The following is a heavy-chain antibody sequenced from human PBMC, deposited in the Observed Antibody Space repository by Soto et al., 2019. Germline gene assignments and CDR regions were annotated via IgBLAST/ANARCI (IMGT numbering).Heavy chain of an antibody. V-gene: IGHV3-21*01. Sequence: EVQLVESGGGLVKPGGSLRLSCAASGFTFSTYAMTWVRQAPGKGLEWVSYISSGSTYIYYADSVKGRFTISRDSPKNSLYLQMNSLRAEDTAVYYCARGWGTTVVTLDAFDVWGQGTMVTVSS. CDR3: ARGWGTTVVTLDAFDV. D-gene: IGHD4-17*01. CDR1: GFTFSTYA. J-gene: IGHJ3*01. CDR2: ISSGSTYI.